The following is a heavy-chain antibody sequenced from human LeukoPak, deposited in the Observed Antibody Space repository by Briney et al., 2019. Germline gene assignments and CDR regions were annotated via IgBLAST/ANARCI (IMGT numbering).Heavy chain of an antibody. J-gene: IGHJ4*02. CDR2: ISSSSSTI. CDR1: GFTFSSYS. V-gene: IGHV3-48*01. D-gene: IGHD1-26*01. CDR3: ARGVGATDLDY. Sequence: GGSLRLSXAASGFTFSSYSMNWVRQAPGKGLEWVSYISSSSSTIYYADSVKGRFTISRDNAKNSLYLQMNSLRAEDTAVYYCARGVGATDLDYWGQGTLVTVSS.